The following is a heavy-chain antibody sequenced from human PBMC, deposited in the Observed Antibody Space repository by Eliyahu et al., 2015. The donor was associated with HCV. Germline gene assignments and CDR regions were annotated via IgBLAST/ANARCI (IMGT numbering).Heavy chain of an antibody. CDR3: ARDLMAGAPVGSALY. J-gene: IGHJ4*02. D-gene: IGHD5-24*01. CDR2: IYYRGTT. V-gene: IGHV4-39*07. Sequence: QLQLQESGPGLVKPPEALSLSCSVSGDSISGSYYWEWIRQTPGKGLEWIGSIYYRGTTYFNPSLKSRGTISVDTSRNQFSLKLTSVTAADTAVYYCARDLMAGAPVGSALYWGQGILVTVSS. CDR1: GDSISGSYY.